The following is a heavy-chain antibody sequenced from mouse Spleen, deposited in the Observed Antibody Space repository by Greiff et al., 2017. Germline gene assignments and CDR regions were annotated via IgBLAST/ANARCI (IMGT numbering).Heavy chain of an antibody. CDR3: TLITTADY. J-gene: IGHJ2*01. CDR2: IDPENGDT. V-gene: IGHV14-4*01. D-gene: IGHD1-2*01. Sequence: EVQLQQSGAELVRPGASVKLSCTASGFNIKDDYMHWVKQRPEQGLEWIGWIDPENGDTEYAPKFQGKATITADTSSNTAYLQLSSLTSEDTAVYYCTLITTADYWGQGTTLTVSS. CDR1: GFNIKDDY.